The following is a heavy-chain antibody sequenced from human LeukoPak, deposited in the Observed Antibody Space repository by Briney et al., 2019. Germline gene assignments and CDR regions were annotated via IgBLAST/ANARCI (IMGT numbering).Heavy chain of an antibody. J-gene: IGHJ5*02. CDR2: IYYSGST. V-gene: IGHV4-30-4*08. CDR1: GASVSSNY. CDR3: ARDRADYDFWSGYLGGNWFDP. D-gene: IGHD3-3*01. Sequence: SETLSLTCTVSGASVSSNYWNWIRQPPGKGLEWIGYIYYSGSTYYNPSLKSRVTISVDTSKNQFSLKLSSVTAADTAVYYCARDRADYDFWSGYLGGNWFDPWGQGTLVTVSS.